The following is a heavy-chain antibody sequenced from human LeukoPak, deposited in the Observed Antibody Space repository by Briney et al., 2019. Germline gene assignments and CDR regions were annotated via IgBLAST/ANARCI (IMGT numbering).Heavy chain of an antibody. Sequence: SETLSLTCAVYGGSFSGYYWSWIRQPPGKGLEWIGEINHSGSTNYNPSLKSRVTISVDTSKNQFSLKLSSVTAADTAVYYCARGRKRITMIVVVMTGYAFDIWGQGTMVTVSS. CDR1: GGSFSGYY. D-gene: IGHD3-22*01. J-gene: IGHJ3*02. CDR2: INHSGST. V-gene: IGHV4-34*01. CDR3: ARGRKRITMIVVVMTGYAFDI.